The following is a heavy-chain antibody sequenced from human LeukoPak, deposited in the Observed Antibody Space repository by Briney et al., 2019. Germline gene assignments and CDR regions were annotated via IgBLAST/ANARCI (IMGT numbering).Heavy chain of an antibody. J-gene: IGHJ4*02. D-gene: IGHD4-17*01. Sequence: ASVKVSCKASGYIITGNYLHWVRQAPGQGLEWMGWINTNTGNPTYAQGFTGRFVFSLDTSVSTAYLQISSLKAEDTAVYYCARDFYPGADYGDYGREDYWGQGTLVTVSS. V-gene: IGHV7-4-1*02. CDR2: INTNTGNP. CDR1: GYIITGNY. CDR3: ARDFYPGADYGDYGREDY.